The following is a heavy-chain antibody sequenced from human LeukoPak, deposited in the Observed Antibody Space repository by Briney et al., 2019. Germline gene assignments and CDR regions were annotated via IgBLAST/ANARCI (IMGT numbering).Heavy chain of an antibody. CDR2: IYHSGTTYSRST. D-gene: IGHD5-12*01. CDR3: ARAGGCGLIDY. V-gene: IGHV4-39*07. CDR1: GASMINYY. Sequence: SETLSLTCNVSGASMINYYLVWIRQPPGKGLEWIGSIYHSGTTYSRSTYYNPSLKSRVTISLDTSKNQVSLKVGSMTAADTAVYYCARAGGCGLIDYWGQGTMVTVSS. J-gene: IGHJ4*02.